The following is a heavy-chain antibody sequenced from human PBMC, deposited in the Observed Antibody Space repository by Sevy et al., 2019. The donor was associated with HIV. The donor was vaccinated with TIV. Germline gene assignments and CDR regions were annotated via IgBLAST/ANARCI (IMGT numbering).Heavy chain of an antibody. J-gene: IGHJ6*02. CDR3: ARGPLRYCSSTSCYEGDYYYYGMDV. V-gene: IGHV3-33*01. D-gene: IGHD2-2*01. Sequence: GGSLRLSCAASGFTFSNYGIHWVRQAPGKGLEWVAVTWYDGNNKNYTDSVKGRFTISRDNSKKTLYLQVNSLRAEDTAVYYCARGPLRYCSSTSCYEGDYYYYGMDVWGQGTTVTGSS. CDR2: TWYDGNNK. CDR1: GFTFSNYG.